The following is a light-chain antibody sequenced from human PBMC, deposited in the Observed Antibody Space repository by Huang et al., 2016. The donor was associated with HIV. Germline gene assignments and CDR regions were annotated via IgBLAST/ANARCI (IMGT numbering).Light chain of an antibody. Sequence: DVVMTQSPLSLPVTLGQPASISCKSSQSLVFRDGNTYLNWFQQRPGHSPRRLIYKVSERDSVVPDRFSGSGSGTDFTLKISRVEAEDVGVYYCMQGTHWPPLTFGPGTKLHIK. CDR2: KVS. V-gene: IGKV2-30*01. CDR1: QSLVFRDGNTY. J-gene: IGKJ3*01. CDR3: MQGTHWPPLT.